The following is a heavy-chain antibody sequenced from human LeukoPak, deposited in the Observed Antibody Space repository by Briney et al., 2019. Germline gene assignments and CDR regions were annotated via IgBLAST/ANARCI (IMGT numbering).Heavy chain of an antibody. Sequence: PSETLSLTCTVSSGSISSYYWSWIRQPPGKGLEWIGYIYYSGSTNYNPSLKSRVTISVDTSKNQFSLKLSSVTAADTAVYYCAREPPYSSSWFYFDYWGQGTLVTVSS. CDR2: IYYSGST. D-gene: IGHD6-13*01. V-gene: IGHV4-59*12. J-gene: IGHJ4*02. CDR3: AREPPYSSSWFYFDY. CDR1: SGSISSYY.